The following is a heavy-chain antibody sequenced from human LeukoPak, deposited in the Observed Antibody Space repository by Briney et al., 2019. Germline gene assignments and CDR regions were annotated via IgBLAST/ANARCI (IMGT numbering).Heavy chain of an antibody. D-gene: IGHD3-10*01. CDR3: ARKDSGRYIRPFDY. CDR2: ISSSGSTI. CDR1: GFTFSSYE. V-gene: IGHV3-48*03. J-gene: IGHJ4*02. Sequence: GGSLRLSCAASGFTFSSYEMNWVRQAPGKGLEWVSYISSSGSTIYYADSVKGRFTISRDNSKNTLYLQMNSLRAEDTAVYYCARKDSGRYIRPFDYWGQGTLVTVSS.